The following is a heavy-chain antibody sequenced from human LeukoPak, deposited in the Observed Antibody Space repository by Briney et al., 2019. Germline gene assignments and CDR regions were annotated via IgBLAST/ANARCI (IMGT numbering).Heavy chain of an antibody. CDR1: GFTFSSYV. CDR2: ISGSGGST. Sequence: GGSLRLSCAASGFTFSSYVMSWVRQAPGKGMEWVSTISGSGGSTYYADSVKGRFTISRDNSKNTLYLQMNSLRAEDTAVYYCAMASSTSSGWFDPWGQGTPVTVSS. V-gene: IGHV3-23*01. CDR3: AMASSTSSGWFDP. D-gene: IGHD2-2*01. J-gene: IGHJ5*02.